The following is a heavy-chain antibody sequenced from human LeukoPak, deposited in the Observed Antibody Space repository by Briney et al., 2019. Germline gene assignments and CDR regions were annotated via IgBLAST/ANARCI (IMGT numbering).Heavy chain of an antibody. J-gene: IGHJ4*02. D-gene: IGHD3-3*01. CDR3: ARGYFWSGYYTGTDY. CDR1: GGSINSGDYY. CDR2: IYYSGST. Sequence: SETLSLTCTVSGGSINSGDYYWSWIRQPPGKGLEWIGYIYYSGSTNYNPSLKSRVTISVDTSKNQFSLKLSSVTAADTAVYYCARGYFWSGYYTGTDYWGQGTLVTVSS. V-gene: IGHV4-61*08.